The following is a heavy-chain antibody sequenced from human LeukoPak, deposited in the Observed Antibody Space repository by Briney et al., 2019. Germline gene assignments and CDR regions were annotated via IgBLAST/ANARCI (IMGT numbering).Heavy chain of an antibody. CDR3: AKFRSDRIVGGGMDV. V-gene: IGHV3-23*01. J-gene: IGHJ6*02. CDR1: GFTFSTYG. D-gene: IGHD1-26*01. Sequence: GGSLRLSCAASGFTFSTYGMSWVRQAPGKGLEWVSGISGSGVSTYYADFVKGRFTISRDKSKNTLHLQMNSLRAEDTAVYYCAKFRSDRIVGGGMDVWGQGTTVTVSS. CDR2: ISGSGVST.